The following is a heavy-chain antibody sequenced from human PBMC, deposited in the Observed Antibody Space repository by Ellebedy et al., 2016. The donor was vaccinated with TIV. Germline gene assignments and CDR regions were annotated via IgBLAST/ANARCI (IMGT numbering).Heavy chain of an antibody. CDR1: GFTFSSYS. CDR2: ISTITPST. J-gene: IGHJ4*02. Sequence: PGGSLRLSCAASGFTFSSYSMAWVRQAPGKGLEWLSTISTITPSTYYADSVKGRFTISRDDSKNTLYLQMNSLRAEDSAVYYCARASDYYDSSGHEYYFEYWGQGPWSPSPQ. CDR3: ARASDYYDSSGHEYYFEY. D-gene: IGHD3-22*01. V-gene: IGHV3-23*01.